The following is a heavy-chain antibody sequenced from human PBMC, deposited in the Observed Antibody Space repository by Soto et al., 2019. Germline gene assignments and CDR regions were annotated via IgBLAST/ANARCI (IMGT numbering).Heavy chain of an antibody. V-gene: IGHV1-69*01. J-gene: IGHJ4*02. CDR2: IIPILGSP. Sequence: QVQLVQSGAEVKKPGSSVKVSCKASGGPFSSFALNWVRQAPGQGLEWMGGIIPILGSPNYPQTFQGRVTMTADESTSTVYLDLSSLKSEDTAVYYCARQVQMLWEYFDYWGQGTLVTVSS. CDR3: ARQVQMLWEYFDY. CDR1: GGPFSSFA. D-gene: IGHD3-16*01.